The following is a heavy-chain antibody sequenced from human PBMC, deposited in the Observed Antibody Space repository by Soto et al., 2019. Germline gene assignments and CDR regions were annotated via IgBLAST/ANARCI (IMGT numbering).Heavy chain of an antibody. CDR2: ITFSGNTV. CDR1: GFTFSDSY. J-gene: IGHJ6*02. CDR3: GRVSLREKFVMDV. D-gene: IGHD3-16*01. Sequence: QVQLVESGGGLVKPGGSLRLSCAASGFTFSDSYMSWIRQAPGKGLEWISYITFSGNTVYYADSLKGRFTISRDNAKNSLYLQMSRLRAEDTPVYYCGRVSLREKFVMDVWAQGTTSPVPS. V-gene: IGHV3-11*01.